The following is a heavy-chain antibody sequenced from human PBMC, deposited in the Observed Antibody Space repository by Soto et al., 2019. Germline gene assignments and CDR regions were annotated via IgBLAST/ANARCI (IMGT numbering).Heavy chain of an antibody. V-gene: IGHV4-31*03. CDR2: IYESGST. CDR3: ARSPRRYSSGWYDYFDY. J-gene: IGHJ4*02. D-gene: IGHD6-19*01. CDR1: GGSMDTIGFY. Sequence: QVQLQESGPGLVKPSQTLSLTCTVSGGSMDTIGFYWTWIRQHPGKGLEWIGYIYESGSTYYNPSLKXRXTXSLXTSKNHFSLRLTSVTAADTAVYYCARSPRRYSSGWYDYFDYWGQGTLVSVSS.